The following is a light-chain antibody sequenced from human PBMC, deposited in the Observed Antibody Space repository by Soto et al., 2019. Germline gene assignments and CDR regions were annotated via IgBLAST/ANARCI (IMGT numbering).Light chain of an antibody. V-gene: IGLV1-44*01. CDR1: SSNIGSNT. Sequence: HSVLTQPPSASGTPGQRVTISCSGSSSNIGSNTVNWYQQFPGTAPKLLIHSNNQRPSGVPDRFSGSKSGTSASLAISGLHSEDEADYYCAAWDDSLNGYVFGTGTKVTVL. CDR2: SNN. J-gene: IGLJ1*01. CDR3: AAWDDSLNGYV.